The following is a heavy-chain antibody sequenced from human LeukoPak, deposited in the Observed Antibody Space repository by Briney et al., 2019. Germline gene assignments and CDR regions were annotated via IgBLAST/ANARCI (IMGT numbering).Heavy chain of an antibody. J-gene: IGHJ6*03. V-gene: IGHV3-23*01. CDR1: GFTFSSYA. D-gene: IGHD7-27*01. CDR3: AKNPGYYYYYYMDV. CDR2: ISGSGGST. Sequence: WGSLRLSCAASGFTFSSYAMSWVRQAPGKGLEWVSAISGSGGSTYYADSVKGRFTISRDNSKNTLYLQMNSLRAEDTAVYYCAKNPGYYYYYYMDVWGKGTTVTVSS.